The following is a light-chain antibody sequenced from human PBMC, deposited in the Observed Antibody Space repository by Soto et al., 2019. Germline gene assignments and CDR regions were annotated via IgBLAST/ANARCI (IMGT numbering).Light chain of an antibody. Sequence: EIVLTQSPATLSLSPGERATLSCGASQSLSNSYLAWYQQQPGLAPRLLIYATSRRAAGIPDRFSGSGSETDFTLTISRLEPEDFAVYYCQHYGSSRGMFGQGTRVEIK. V-gene: IGKV3D-20*01. J-gene: IGKJ1*01. CDR3: QHYGSSRGM. CDR2: ATS. CDR1: QSLSNSY.